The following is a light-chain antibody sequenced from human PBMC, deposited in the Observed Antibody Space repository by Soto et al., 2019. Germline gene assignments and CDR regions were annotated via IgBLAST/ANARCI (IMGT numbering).Light chain of an antibody. CDR1: QSVPSKY. Sequence: EIVLTQSPGTLSLSPGERATLSCRASQSVPSKYLAWYQQNPGQAPRLLIYGASNRATGIPDKFSGSGSGTDFTLTISRLEPEDFAVYYCQQYHNWPITFGQGTRLEIK. CDR2: GAS. CDR3: QQYHNWPIT. V-gene: IGKV3-20*01. J-gene: IGKJ5*01.